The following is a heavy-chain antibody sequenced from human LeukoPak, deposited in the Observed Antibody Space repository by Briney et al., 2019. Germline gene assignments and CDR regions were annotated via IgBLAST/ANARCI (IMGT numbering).Heavy chain of an antibody. V-gene: IGHV4-34*01. D-gene: IGHD3-22*01. CDR3: ARDPYYDSSGREDGAFDI. CDR1: GGSFSGYY. J-gene: IGHJ3*02. Sequence: SETLSLTCAVYGGSFSGYYWSWIRQPPGKGLEWIGEINHSGSTNYNPSLKSRVTISVDTSKNQFSLKLSSVTAADTAVYYCARDPYYDSSGREDGAFDIWGQGTMVTVSS. CDR2: INHSGST.